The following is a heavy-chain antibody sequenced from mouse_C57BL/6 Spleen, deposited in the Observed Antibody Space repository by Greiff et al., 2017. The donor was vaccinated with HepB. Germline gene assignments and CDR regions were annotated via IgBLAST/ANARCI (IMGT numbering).Heavy chain of an antibody. Sequence: VQRVESGPGLVQPSQSLSITCTVSGFSLTSYGVHWVRQPPGKGLEWLGVIWSGGSTDYNAAFISRLSISKDNSKSQVFFKMNSLQADDTAIYYCAKKGTGHWYFDVWGTGTTVTVSS. CDR2: IWSGGST. J-gene: IGHJ1*03. V-gene: IGHV2-4*01. CDR3: AKKGTGHWYFDV. D-gene: IGHD3-3*01. CDR1: GFSLTSYG.